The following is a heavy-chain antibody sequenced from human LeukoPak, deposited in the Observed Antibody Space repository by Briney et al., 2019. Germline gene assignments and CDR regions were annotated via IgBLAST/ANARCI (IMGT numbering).Heavy chain of an antibody. Sequence: PGGSLRLSCAASGFSVGSNYMAWVRQAPGKGLEWVSVIYNGGSTKYGDSVKDRFTISRDNSKNTLHLQMNSLRAEDTALYYCARASRWLAFDDWGQGALVTVSA. CDR3: ARASRWLAFDD. J-gene: IGHJ4*02. CDR2: IYNGGST. V-gene: IGHV3-66*01. D-gene: IGHD6-19*01. CDR1: GFSVGSNY.